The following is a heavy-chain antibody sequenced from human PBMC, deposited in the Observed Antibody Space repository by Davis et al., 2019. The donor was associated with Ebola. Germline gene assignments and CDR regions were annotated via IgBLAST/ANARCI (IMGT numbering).Heavy chain of an antibody. J-gene: IGHJ6*02. D-gene: IGHD6-19*01. CDR1: GYTFTSYY. CDR3: ARGGIAVADSYGMDV. V-gene: IGHV1-46*01. Sequence: AASVKVSCKASGYTFTSYYMHWVRQAPGQGLEWMGIINPSGGSTSYAQKFQGRVTMTRDTSTSTVYMELSSLRSEDTAVYYCARGGIAVADSYGMDVWGQGTTVTVSS. CDR2: INPSGGST.